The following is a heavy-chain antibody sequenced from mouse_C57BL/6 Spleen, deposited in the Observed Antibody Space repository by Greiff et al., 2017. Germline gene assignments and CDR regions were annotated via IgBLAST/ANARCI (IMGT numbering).Heavy chain of an antibody. CDR1: GYTFTSYW. Sequence: QVQLQQPGAELVRPGSSVKLSCKASGYTFTSYWMHWVKQRPIQGLEWIGNIDPSDSETHYNQKFKDKATLTVDKSSSTAYMQLSSLTSADSAVYYCARTIYDGYYDYYAMDYWGQGTSVTVSS. J-gene: IGHJ4*01. CDR3: ARTIYDGYYDYYAMDY. D-gene: IGHD2-3*01. CDR2: IDPSDSET. V-gene: IGHV1-52*01.